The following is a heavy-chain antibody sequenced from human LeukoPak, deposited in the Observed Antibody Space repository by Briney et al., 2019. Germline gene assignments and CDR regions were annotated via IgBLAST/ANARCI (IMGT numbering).Heavy chain of an antibody. CDR3: ARDLGSSSWSAYYYYYYMDV. V-gene: IGHV3-21*01. CDR1: GFTFSSYS. CDR2: ISSSSYI. J-gene: IGHJ6*03. D-gene: IGHD6-13*01. Sequence: PGGSLRLSCAASGFTFSSYSMNWVRQAPGKGLEWVSSISSSSYIYYADSVKGRFTISRDNAKNSLYLQMNSLRAEDTAVYYCARDLGSSSWSAYYYYYYMDVWGKGTTVTVSS.